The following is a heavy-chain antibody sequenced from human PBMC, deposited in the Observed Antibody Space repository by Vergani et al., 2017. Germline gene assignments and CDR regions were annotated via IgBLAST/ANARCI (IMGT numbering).Heavy chain of an antibody. J-gene: IGHJ4*02. Sequence: QVQLQQWGAGRLKPSETLSLTCTVSGGPITSSSYHWGWIRQPPGKGLEWSGNIYHSGGAYYNPSLKGRVTKPVDTSKNQFSLGVTSVTAADTAIYFCALTESFILRYFHWALWGQGTLVTVSS. CDR1: GGPITSSSYH. CDR2: IYHSGGA. V-gene: IGHV4-39*01. D-gene: IGHD3-9*01. CDR3: ALTESFILRYFHWAL.